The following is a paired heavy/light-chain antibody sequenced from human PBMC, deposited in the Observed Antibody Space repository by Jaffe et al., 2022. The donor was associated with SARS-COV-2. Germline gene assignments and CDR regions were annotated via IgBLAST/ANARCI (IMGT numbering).Light chain of an antibody. Sequence: DFVMTQSPDSLAVSLGERATITCKSSQSVLYNSNSKNFLAWYQQKPAQPPKLLIYWASTRESGVPDRFSGSGSGTDFTLTISSLQAEDVAVYYCQQYYSPPYTFGQGTKLEIK. J-gene: IGKJ2*01. CDR3: QQYYSPPYT. CDR1: QSVLYNSNSKNF. V-gene: IGKV4-1*01. CDR2: WAS.
Heavy chain of an antibody. V-gene: IGHV4-4*07. CDR2: VYSSGST. CDR1: GGSISSYY. Sequence: QVQLQESGPGLVKPSETLSLTCSVSGGSISSYYWTWIRQPAGKGLEWIGHVYSSGSTSYNPSLKSRVTMSVDSSKNQFSLKVKSVTAADTAKYFCARAVDGEYGYGEFYFDSWGQGILVTVSS. D-gene: IGHD5-18*01. J-gene: IGHJ4*02. CDR3: ARAVDGEYGYGEFYFDS.